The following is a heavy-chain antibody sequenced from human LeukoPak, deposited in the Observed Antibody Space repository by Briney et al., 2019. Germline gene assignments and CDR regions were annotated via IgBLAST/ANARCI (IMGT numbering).Heavy chain of an antibody. CDR3: AKTFLYDSSGYYPYDY. V-gene: IGHV3-23*01. CDR1: GFTFSNYA. D-gene: IGHD3-22*01. CDR2: LSGSGGST. Sequence: PGGSLRLSCAASGFTFSNYAMNWVRQAPGKGLEWVSALSGSGGSTYHADSVKGRFTIYRDNSKNMLILQMGSLRPEDTAVYYCAKTFLYDSSGYYPYDYWGQGTLLTVAS. J-gene: IGHJ4*02.